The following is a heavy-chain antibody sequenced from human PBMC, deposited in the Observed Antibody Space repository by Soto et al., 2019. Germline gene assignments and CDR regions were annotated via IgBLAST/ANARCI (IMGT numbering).Heavy chain of an antibody. V-gene: IGHV4-59*08. CDR3: ARLEVVASYTFDI. CDR1: GGSISSYY. CDR2: IYYSGST. Sequence: PSETLSLICTVSGGSISSYYWSWIRQPPGKGLEWIGYIYYSGSTNYNPSLKSRVTISVDTSKNQFSLKLSSVTAADTAVYYCARLEVVASYTFDIWGQGTMVTVSS. J-gene: IGHJ3*02. D-gene: IGHD2-15*01.